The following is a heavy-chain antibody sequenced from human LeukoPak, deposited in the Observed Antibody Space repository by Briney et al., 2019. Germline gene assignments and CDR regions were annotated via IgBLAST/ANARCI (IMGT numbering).Heavy chain of an antibody. Sequence: QPGGSLRLSCAASGFTFSSYEMNWVRQAPGKGLEWVSYISTSGSTIYYADSVKGRFTISRDNAKNSLYLQMNSLRAEDTAVYYCARVGSGYYPRSGYYYYGMDVWGQGTTVTVS. CDR3: ARVGSGYYPRSGYYYYGMDV. V-gene: IGHV3-48*03. D-gene: IGHD3-3*01. CDR2: ISTSGSTI. CDR1: GFTFSSYE. J-gene: IGHJ6*02.